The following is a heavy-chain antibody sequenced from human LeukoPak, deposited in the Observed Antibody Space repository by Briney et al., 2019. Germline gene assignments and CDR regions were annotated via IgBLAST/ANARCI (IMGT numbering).Heavy chain of an antibody. D-gene: IGHD1-7*01. CDR1: GSTFSSYW. J-gene: IGHJ6*02. CDR3: TTDEDWNYARKDV. V-gene: IGHV3-15*04. Sequence: KSGGSLRLSCAASGSTFSSYWMSWVRQVPGKGLEWVGQTVSEIDGGTTDYAAPVKGRFTISRDDSKSTLYLQMNSLKIEDTAVYYCTTDEDWNYARKDVWGQGATVIVSS. CDR2: TVSEIDGGTT.